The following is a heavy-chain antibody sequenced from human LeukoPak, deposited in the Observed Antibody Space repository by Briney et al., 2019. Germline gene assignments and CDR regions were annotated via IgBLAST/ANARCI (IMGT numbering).Heavy chain of an antibody. CDR2: INSINAV. V-gene: IGHV3-48*01. D-gene: IGHD5-18*01. CDR3: ARVSARGYDY. Sequence: TGGSLRLSCAASGSMFDTYIMTWVRQAPGKGLEWISYINSINAVYYTDSVEGRFSISRDNAKNSLYLQMNSLRVEDTAIYYCARVSARGYDYWGRGTLVTVSS. J-gene: IGHJ4*02. CDR1: GSMFDTYI.